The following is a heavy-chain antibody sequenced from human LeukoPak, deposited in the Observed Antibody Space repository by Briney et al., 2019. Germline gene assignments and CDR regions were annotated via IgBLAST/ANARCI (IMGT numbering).Heavy chain of an antibody. D-gene: IGHD1-1*01. CDR2: ITGDGNSA. Sequence: QPGGSLRLSCAASGFTFGNYWMHWVRQAPGKGLVWVSRITGDGNSANYADSVKGRFTVSRDNAKDSLYLQMNSLRAEDTAVYYCARALTTLTYEGYWGQGTLVTVSS. V-gene: IGHV3-74*01. CDR1: GFTFGNYW. CDR3: ARALTTLTYEGY. J-gene: IGHJ4*02.